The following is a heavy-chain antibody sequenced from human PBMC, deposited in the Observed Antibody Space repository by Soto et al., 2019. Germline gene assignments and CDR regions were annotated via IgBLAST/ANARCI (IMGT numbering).Heavy chain of an antibody. V-gene: IGHV1-2*04. D-gene: IGHD1-7*01. CDR1: GYTFTGYY. CDR2: INPNSGGT. J-gene: IGHJ4*02. CDR3: ARDPPGGTDYFDY. Sequence: VQLLESGAEVKKPGASVKVSCKASGYTFTGYYMHWVRQAPGQGLEWMGWINPNSGGTNYAQKFQGWVTMTRDTSISTAYMELSRLRSDDTAVYYCARDPPGGTDYFDYWGQGTLVTVSS.